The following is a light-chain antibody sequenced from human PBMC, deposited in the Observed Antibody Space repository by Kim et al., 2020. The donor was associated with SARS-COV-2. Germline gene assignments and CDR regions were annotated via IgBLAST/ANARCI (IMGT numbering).Light chain of an antibody. Sequence: GQGVTISCTGSSSNIGAGYDVHWYQQLPGTAPKLLIYGNSNRPSGVPDRFSGSKSGTSASLAITGLQAEDEADYYCQSYDSSLRNVFGTGTKVTVL. J-gene: IGLJ1*01. V-gene: IGLV1-40*01. CDR3: QSYDSSLRNV. CDR2: GNS. CDR1: SSNIGAGYD.